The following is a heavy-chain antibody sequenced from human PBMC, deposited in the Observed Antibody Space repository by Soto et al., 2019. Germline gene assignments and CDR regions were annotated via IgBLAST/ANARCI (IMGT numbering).Heavy chain of an antibody. CDR1: GFTFSSYS. D-gene: IGHD3-3*01. J-gene: IGHJ4*02. CDR2: ISSSSSYI. Sequence: GGSLRLSCAASGFTFSSYSMNWVRQAPGKGLEWVSSISSSSSYINYADSVKGRFTISRDNAKNSLYLQMNSLRAEDTAVYYCARGMDDLWSGYYAFDYWGQGTLVTVSS. CDR3: ARGMDDLWSGYYAFDY. V-gene: IGHV3-21*01.